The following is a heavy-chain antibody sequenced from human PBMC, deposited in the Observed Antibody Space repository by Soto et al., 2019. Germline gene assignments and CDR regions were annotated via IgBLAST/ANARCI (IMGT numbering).Heavy chain of an antibody. CDR3: ARERPDGSRLDP. J-gene: IGHJ5*02. V-gene: IGHV4-30-4*08. CDR1: GFSFSNAW. D-gene: IGHD6-13*01. CDR2: IYYSGSA. Sequence: SETLSLSCAASGFSFSNAWMNWIRQPPGKGLEWIGYIYYSGSAYYNPSLKSRVTISVDTSKNQFSLKLSSVTAADTAVYYCARERPDGSRLDPWGQGTLVTVSS.